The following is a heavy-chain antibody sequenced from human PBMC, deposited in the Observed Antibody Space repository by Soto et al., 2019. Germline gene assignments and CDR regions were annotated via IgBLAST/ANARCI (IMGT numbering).Heavy chain of an antibody. CDR2: ISGSGGST. D-gene: IGHD6-13*01. CDR1: GFTFSSYA. Sequence: GGSLRLSCAASGFTFSSYAMSWVRQAPGKGLEWVSAISGSGGSTYYADSVKGRFTISRDNSKNTLYLQMNSLRAEDTAVYYCAKDLVAAAGTLLYYYYMDVWGKGTTVTVSS. V-gene: IGHV3-23*01. J-gene: IGHJ6*03. CDR3: AKDLVAAAGTLLYYYYMDV.